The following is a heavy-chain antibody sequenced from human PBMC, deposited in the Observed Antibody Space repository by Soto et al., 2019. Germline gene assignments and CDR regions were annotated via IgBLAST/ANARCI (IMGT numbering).Heavy chain of an antibody. CDR1: GDSVSSNSAA. J-gene: IGHJ5*02. Sequence: SQTLSLTCAISGDSVSSNSAAWNWIRQSPSRGLEWLGRTYYRSKWYNDYAVSVKSRITINSDTSKNQFSLQLNSVTPEDTAVYYCARGRIAAAAKQNWFDPWGQGTLVTVSS. D-gene: IGHD6-13*01. CDR3: ARGRIAAAAKQNWFDP. CDR2: TYYRSKWYN. V-gene: IGHV6-1*01.